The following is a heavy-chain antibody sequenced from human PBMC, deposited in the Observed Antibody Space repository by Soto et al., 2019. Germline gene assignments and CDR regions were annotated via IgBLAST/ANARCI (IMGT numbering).Heavy chain of an antibody. D-gene: IGHD5-12*01. J-gene: IGHJ4*02. CDR1: GGSFSGYY. CDR2: INHSGST. V-gene: IGHV4-34*01. Sequence: SETLSLTCAVYGGSFSGYYWSWIRQPPGKGLEWIGEINHSGSTNYNPSLKSRVTISVDTSKNQFSLKLSSVTAADTAVYYCARGYGNIVATTRFDYWGQGTLVTVSS. CDR3: ARGYGNIVATTRFDY.